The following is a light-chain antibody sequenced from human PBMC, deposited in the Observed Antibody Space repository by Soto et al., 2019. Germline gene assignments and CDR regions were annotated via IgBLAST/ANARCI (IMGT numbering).Light chain of an antibody. V-gene: IGKV1-6*01. CDR3: LQNYNYPWT. Sequence: AIRMTQSPASLSASVGDRVTVTCRASQDIRNALGWYQQKPGKAPKLLIHSASSLHSGVPSRFSGSGSGTYFTLTISSLQPEDFATYYCLQNYNYPWTFGQGTKVEVK. CDR2: SAS. J-gene: IGKJ1*01. CDR1: QDIRNA.